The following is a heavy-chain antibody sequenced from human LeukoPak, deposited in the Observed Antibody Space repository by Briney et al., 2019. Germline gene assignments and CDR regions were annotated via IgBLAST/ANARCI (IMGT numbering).Heavy chain of an antibody. V-gene: IGHV3-21*01. D-gene: IGHD3-22*01. CDR1: GFTFSSYS. CDR3: AREGLNYYYDSSGYGYFDY. J-gene: IGHJ4*02. Sequence: GGSLRLSCAASGFTFSSYSMNWVRQAPGKGLEWVSSISSSSSYIYYADSVKGRFTISRDNSKNTLYLQMNSLRAEDTAVYYCAREGLNYYYDSSGYGYFDYWGQGTLVTVSS. CDR2: ISSSSSYI.